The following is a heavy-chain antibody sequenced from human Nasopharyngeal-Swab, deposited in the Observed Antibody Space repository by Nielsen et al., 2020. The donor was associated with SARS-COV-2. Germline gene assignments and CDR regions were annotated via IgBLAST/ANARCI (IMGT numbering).Heavy chain of an antibody. Sequence: WIRQPPGKWLEWVGRIKSKTDGGTTDYAAPVKGRFTISRDDSKNTLYLQMNSLKTEDTAVYYCTTDGTAYYYGMDVWGQGTTVTVSS. D-gene: IGHD2-8*02. CDR3: TTDGTAYYYGMDV. V-gene: IGHV3-15*01. J-gene: IGHJ6*02. CDR2: IKSKTDGGTT.